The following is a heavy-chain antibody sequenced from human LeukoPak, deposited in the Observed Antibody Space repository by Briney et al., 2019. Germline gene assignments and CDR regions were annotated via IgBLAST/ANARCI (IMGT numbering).Heavy chain of an antibody. Sequence: GESLKISCKGSGYSFTNYWIGWVRQMPGKGLEWMGIIYPGDSDTRYSPSFQGQVTISADKSISTAYLQWSSLKASDTAMYYCARQGGDTAMAPYYFDYWGQGTLVTVSS. CDR1: GYSFTNYW. D-gene: IGHD5-18*01. CDR2: IYPGDSDT. CDR3: ARQGGDTAMAPYYFDY. J-gene: IGHJ4*02. V-gene: IGHV5-51*01.